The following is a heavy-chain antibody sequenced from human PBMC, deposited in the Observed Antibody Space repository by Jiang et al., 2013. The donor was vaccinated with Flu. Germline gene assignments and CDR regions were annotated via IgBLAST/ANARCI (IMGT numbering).Heavy chain of an antibody. CDR3: ARGGADRASSHAFDI. D-gene: IGHD2-15*01. CDR2: ISAASGNT. J-gene: IGHJ3*02. V-gene: IGHV1-3*01. CDR1: GYIFSTYS. Sequence: GAEVKKPGASVKISCKASGYIFSTYSIHWVRQAPGQRPAWMGWISAASGNTRYSQKFQGRVTLTRDTSASTAYMELSSLTSEDTAVYFCARGGADRASSHAFDIWGHGTMVTVSS.